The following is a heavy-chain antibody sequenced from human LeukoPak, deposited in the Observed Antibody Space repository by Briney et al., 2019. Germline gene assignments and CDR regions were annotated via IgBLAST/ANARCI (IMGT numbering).Heavy chain of an antibody. Sequence: SETLSLTCTVSGGSISSYYWSWIRQPPGEGLEWIGYIYYIGSTNYNPSLKSRVTISVYTSKNQFSLKLSSVTAADTAVYYCARANPGWFDPWGQGTLVTVSS. D-gene: IGHD1-14*01. CDR2: IYYIGST. J-gene: IGHJ5*02. CDR1: GGSISSYY. V-gene: IGHV4-59*01. CDR3: ARANPGWFDP.